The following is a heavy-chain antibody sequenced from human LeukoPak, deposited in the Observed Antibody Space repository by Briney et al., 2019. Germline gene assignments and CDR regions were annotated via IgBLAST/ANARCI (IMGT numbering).Heavy chain of an antibody. V-gene: IGHV3-53*01. CDR3: ARSSGGSHFDY. J-gene: IGHJ4*02. D-gene: IGHD1-26*01. CDR1: GFTVSSNY. Sequence: GGSLRLSCAASGFTVSSNYMNWVRQAPGKGLQGVAVIYSGGTTDYADSVKGRFIISRDNSKNPVYLQMNSLRAEDTAMYHCARSSGGSHFDYWGQGTLVTVSS. CDR2: IYSGGTT.